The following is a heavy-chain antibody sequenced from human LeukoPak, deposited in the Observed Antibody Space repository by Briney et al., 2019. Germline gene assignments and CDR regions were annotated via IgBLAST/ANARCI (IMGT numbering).Heavy chain of an antibody. CDR2: ISSSGSTI. V-gene: IGHV3-11*01. J-gene: IGHJ4*02. CDR1: GFTFSDYC. Sequence: GGSLRLSCAASGFTFSDYCMSWIRQAPGKGLEWVSYISSSGSTIYYADSVKGRFTISRDNAKNSLYLQMNSLRAEDTAVYYCARTAHYGSGSYYTIWGQGTLVTVSS. D-gene: IGHD3-10*01. CDR3: ARTAHYGSGSYYTI.